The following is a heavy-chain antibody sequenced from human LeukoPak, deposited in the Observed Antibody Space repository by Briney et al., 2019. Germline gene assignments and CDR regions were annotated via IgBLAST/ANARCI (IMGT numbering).Heavy chain of an antibody. V-gene: IGHV1-69*13. CDR2: IIPIFGTA. D-gene: IGHD2-2*01. Sequence: SVKVSCKASGGTFSSYSISWVRQAPGQGLEGMGGIIPIFGTANYAQKFQGRVTITADESTSTAYMALSSLSYEATAVYYGARERGGGNIVVVPDAISCWFDPWGQGTLVTVSS. CDR1: GGTFSSYS. J-gene: IGHJ5*02. CDR3: ARERGGGNIVVVPDAISCWFDP.